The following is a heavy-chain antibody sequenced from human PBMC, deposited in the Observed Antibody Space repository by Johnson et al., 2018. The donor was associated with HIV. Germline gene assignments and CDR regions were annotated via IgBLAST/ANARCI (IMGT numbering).Heavy chain of an antibody. Sequence: QVQLVESGGGLVQPGGSLRLSCAASGFTFSSYALHWVRQAPGKGLEWVTVISYDGSNKYYADSVKGRFTISRDNSKNTLYLQMNSLRAEDTAVYYCASDRGGTRGAFDIWGQGTMVTVSS. CDR3: ASDRGGTRGAFDI. CDR1: GFTFSSYA. CDR2: ISYDGSNK. J-gene: IGHJ3*02. D-gene: IGHD1-1*01. V-gene: IGHV3-30*04.